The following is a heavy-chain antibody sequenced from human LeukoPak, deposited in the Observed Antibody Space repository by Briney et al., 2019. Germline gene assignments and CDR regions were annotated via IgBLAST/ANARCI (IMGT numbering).Heavy chain of an antibody. V-gene: IGHV3-21*01. J-gene: IGHJ4*02. CDR1: GFTFGTYT. Sequence: GGSLRLSCAASGFTFGTYTMIWVRQAPGKGLEWVSSITSAGNFIYYADSLRGRFTVSRDNAKNSLYLQMNRLRAEDTAMYYCARDLWDHWGQGTLVTVSS. CDR3: ARDLWDH. CDR2: ITSAGNFI.